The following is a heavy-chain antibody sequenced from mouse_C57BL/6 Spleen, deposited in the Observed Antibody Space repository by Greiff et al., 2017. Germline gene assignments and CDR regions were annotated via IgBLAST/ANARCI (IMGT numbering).Heavy chain of an antibody. Sequence: EVQLQQSGPELVKPGASVKISCKASGYTFTDYYMNWVKQSHGKSLEWIGDINPNDGGTSYNQKFKGKATLTVDKSSSTAYMELRSLTSEDSAVYYCARSHYGSSLFDYWGQGTTRTVSS. V-gene: IGHV1-26*01. D-gene: IGHD1-1*01. CDR3: ARSHYGSSLFDY. CDR1: GYTFTDYY. CDR2: INPNDGGT. J-gene: IGHJ2*01.